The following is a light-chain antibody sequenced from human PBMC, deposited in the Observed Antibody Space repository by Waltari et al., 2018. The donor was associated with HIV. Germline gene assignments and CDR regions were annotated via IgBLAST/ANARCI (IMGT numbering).Light chain of an antibody. CDR2: DVT. Sequence: QSALTQPPSASGSPGQSVTISCTRTSSDVGSFKYVSWYQQHPGKAPKLMIYDVTKWPSGVPVRFSGSKSGNTASLTVSGLQAEDEADYYCSSYGGGNTVLFGGGTRLTVL. CDR3: SSYGGGNTVL. J-gene: IGLJ3*02. CDR1: SSDVGSFKY. V-gene: IGLV2-8*01.